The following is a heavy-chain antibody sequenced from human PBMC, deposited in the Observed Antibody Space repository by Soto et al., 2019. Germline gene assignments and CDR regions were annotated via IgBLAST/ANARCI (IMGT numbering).Heavy chain of an antibody. CDR1: GFTFTNYA. V-gene: IGHV3-23*01. Sequence: EVQLLESGGGLVQPGGSLRLSCAASGFTFTNYAMTWVRQAPGKGLEWVSISSGSGSGGSTNYADPVKGRFTISRDNSKNTLYLQMNSRRVEDTAVYYGAKDRDDYRNYGFDYWGQGTLVTVSS. CDR2: SSGSGSGGST. D-gene: IGHD4-4*01. CDR3: AKDRDDYRNYGFDY. J-gene: IGHJ4*02.